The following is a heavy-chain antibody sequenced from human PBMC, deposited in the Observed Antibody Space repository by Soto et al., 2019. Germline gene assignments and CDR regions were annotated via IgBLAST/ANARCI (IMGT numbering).Heavy chain of an antibody. Sequence: EVQLVESGGGLVQPGESLRLSCAASGFTVSSNYMSWVRQAPGKGLEWVSVIYSGGSTYYADSVKGRFTISRDNSKNTLYLQMNSLRSEDTAVYYCALTTPYCSGGSCYSRRGYYGMDVWGQGTTVTVSS. CDR1: GFTVSSNY. J-gene: IGHJ6*02. CDR3: ALTTPYCSGGSCYSRRGYYGMDV. V-gene: IGHV3-66*01. D-gene: IGHD2-15*01. CDR2: IYSGGST.